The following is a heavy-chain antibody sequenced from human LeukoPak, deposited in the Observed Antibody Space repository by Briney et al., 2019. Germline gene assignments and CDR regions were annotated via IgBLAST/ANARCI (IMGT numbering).Heavy chain of an antibody. Sequence: PGGSLRLSCAASGFTFSSYSMNWVRQAPGKGMEWVSYISSSSSTIYYEDSEMGRLTFTRYNAKNSLYLQMNRLRAENKAVYYCARDSSGYDFWSGYYTWPKGDAFDIWGQGKTVIVSS. J-gene: IGHJ3*02. D-gene: IGHD3-3*01. CDR2: ISSSSSTI. CDR1: GFTFSSYS. CDR3: ARDSSGYDFWSGYYTWPKGDAFDI. V-gene: IGHV3-48*01.